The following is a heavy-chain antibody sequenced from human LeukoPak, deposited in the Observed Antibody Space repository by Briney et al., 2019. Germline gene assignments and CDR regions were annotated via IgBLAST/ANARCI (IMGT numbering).Heavy chain of an antibody. V-gene: IGHV3-33*01. D-gene: IGHD3-10*01. CDR3: ARVHWGNYYLNAFDI. CDR2: TWYDGSNK. J-gene: IGHJ3*02. CDR1: GFTFSSYG. Sequence: RSLRLSCAASGFTFSSYGMHWVRQAPGKGLEWVAVTWYDGSNKYYADSVKGRFTISRDNPKNTLYLQMNSLRVEDTAVYYCARVHWGNYYLNAFDIWGQGTMVTVSS.